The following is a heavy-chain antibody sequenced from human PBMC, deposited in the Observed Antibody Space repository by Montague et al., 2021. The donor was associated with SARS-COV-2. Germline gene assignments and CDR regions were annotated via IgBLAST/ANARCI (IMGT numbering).Heavy chain of an antibody. CDR3: ARGGGYSYGGIDY. Sequence: SETLSLTCAVYGGSFSGYYWSWIRQPPGKGLEWIGEINHSGSTNYSPSLKSRVTISVDTSKNQFSLKLSSVTAADTAVYYCARGGGYSYGGIDYWGQGTLVTASS. D-gene: IGHD5-18*01. J-gene: IGHJ4*02. CDR2: INHSGST. CDR1: GGSFSGYY. V-gene: IGHV4-34*01.